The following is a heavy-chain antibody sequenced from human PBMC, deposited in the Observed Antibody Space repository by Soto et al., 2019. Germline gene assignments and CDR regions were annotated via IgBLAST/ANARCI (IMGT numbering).Heavy chain of an antibody. CDR3: AKDRYYDSSGLFDY. CDR1: GFTFSSYA. Sequence: PGGSLRLSCAAAGFTFSSYAMSWVRQAPGKGLEWVSAISGSGGSTYYADSVKGRFTISRDNSKNTLYLQMNSLRAEDRAVYYCAKDRYYDSSGLFDYWGQGTLVTVSS. J-gene: IGHJ4*02. CDR2: ISGSGGST. D-gene: IGHD3-22*01. V-gene: IGHV3-23*01.